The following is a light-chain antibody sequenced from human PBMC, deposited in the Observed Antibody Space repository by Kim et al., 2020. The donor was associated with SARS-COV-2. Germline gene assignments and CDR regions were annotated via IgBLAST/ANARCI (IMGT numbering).Light chain of an antibody. CDR2: GAS. J-gene: IGKJ1*01. Sequence: VPPTKRTTLSGRTSPTISSNLPWYQQKPAQPPRLLIYGASTRATGVPARFGGSGSGTEFTLTISSLQSEDFGIYYCQLYNHWPLTFGQGTKVDIK. V-gene: IGKV3-15*01. CDR1: PTISSN. CDR3: QLYNHWPLT.